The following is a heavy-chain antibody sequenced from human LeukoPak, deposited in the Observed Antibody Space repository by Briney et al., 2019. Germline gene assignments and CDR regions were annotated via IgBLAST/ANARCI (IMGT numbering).Heavy chain of an antibody. Sequence: KPSETLSLTCTVSGGSISSYYWSWIRQPPGKGLEWIGYIYTSGSTNYNPSLKSRVTISVDTSKNQFSLKLSSVTAADTAVYYCARRTTGTGPFDYWGQGTLVTVSS. J-gene: IGHJ4*02. CDR3: ARRTTGTGPFDY. CDR2: IYTSGST. V-gene: IGHV4-4*09. D-gene: IGHD1-1*01. CDR1: GGSISSYY.